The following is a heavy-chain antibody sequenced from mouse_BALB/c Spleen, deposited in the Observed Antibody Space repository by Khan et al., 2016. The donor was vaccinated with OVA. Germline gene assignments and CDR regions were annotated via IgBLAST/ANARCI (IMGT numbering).Heavy chain of an antibody. CDR1: GYTFTNYW. CDR2: IYPSDSYT. CDR3: TRGDPGNFDY. J-gene: IGHJ2*01. D-gene: IGHD2-13*01. V-gene: IGHV1S126*01. Sequence: QVQLQQPGAELVRPGASVKVSCKASGYTFTNYWINWVKQRPGQGLDWIGNIYPSDSYTNYNQNFKDTATLNVDKSSSTAYMQLSSPTSEDSAVYYCTRGDPGNFDYWGQGTTLTVSS.